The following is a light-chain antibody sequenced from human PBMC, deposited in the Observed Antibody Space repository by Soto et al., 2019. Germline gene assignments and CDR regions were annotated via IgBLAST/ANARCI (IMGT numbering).Light chain of an antibody. Sequence: EIVLTQSPGTLPLSPGDRATLSCRASQSVSSHLAWYQQKPGQAPRLLIYGASTRATGSPARFSGSGSGTEFTLTISSLQSEDFAAYYCQHYNTWPWTFGQGTKVDIK. J-gene: IGKJ1*01. V-gene: IGKV3-15*01. CDR2: GAS. CDR3: QHYNTWPWT. CDR1: QSVSSH.